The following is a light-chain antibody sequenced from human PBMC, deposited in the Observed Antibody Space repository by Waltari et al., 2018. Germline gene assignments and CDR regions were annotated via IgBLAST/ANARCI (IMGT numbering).Light chain of an antibody. CDR3: AAWDDSLSGWV. CDR2: RND. Sequence: QSVLTQPPSASGTPGQRVTISCSGSNSTIGRTYIYWYQQLPGTAPRLLIYRNDQRPSGVPDRFSGSKSGTSASLAISRLRSEDEADYYCAAWDDSLSGWVFGGGTKVTVL. V-gene: IGLV1-47*01. J-gene: IGLJ3*02. CDR1: NSTIGRTY.